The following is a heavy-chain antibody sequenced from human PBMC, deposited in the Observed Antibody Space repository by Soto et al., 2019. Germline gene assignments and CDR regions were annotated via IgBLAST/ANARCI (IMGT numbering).Heavy chain of an antibody. J-gene: IGHJ6*03. V-gene: IGHV4-59*01. CDR3: ARSPPTTVPKPPYYYYYMDV. CDR2: IYYSGST. D-gene: IGHD4-17*01. Sequence: QVQLQESGPGLVKPSETLSLTCTVSGGSISSYYWSWIRQPPGKGLEWIGYIYYSGSTNYNPSLKSRVTISVDTSKNQFSLKLSSVTAADTAVYYCARSPPTTVPKPPYYYYYMDVWGKGTTVTVSS. CDR1: GGSISSYY.